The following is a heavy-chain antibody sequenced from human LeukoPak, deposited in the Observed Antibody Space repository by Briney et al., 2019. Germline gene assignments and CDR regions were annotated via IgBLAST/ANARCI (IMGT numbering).Heavy chain of an antibody. CDR1: GFTFSNYW. J-gene: IGHJ6*03. V-gene: IGHV3-7*01. CDR2: IKQDGSEK. Sequence: PGGSLRLSCAASGFTFSNYWMNWVRQAPGKGLEWVANIKQDGSEKYYVDSVKGRFTISRDIAKNSLYLQMNSLRAEDAAVYYCVRESRRYQLPGLNDYYYMDVGGKGTTVTVSS. D-gene: IGHD2-2*01. CDR3: VRESRRYQLPGLNDYYYMDV.